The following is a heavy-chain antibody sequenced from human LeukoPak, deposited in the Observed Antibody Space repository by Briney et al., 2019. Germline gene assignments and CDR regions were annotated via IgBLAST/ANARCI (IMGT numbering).Heavy chain of an antibody. J-gene: IGHJ4*02. D-gene: IGHD3-22*01. Sequence: GGSLRLSCAASGFTFSSYDMNWVRQAPGKGLEWVSYISRSSSILYYADSVKGRFTISRDNAKNSLYLQMNSLRGEDTAVYYCARDRYDSSHYYHYWGQGTLVTVSA. CDR3: ARDRYDSSHYYHY. CDR1: GFTFSSYD. CDR2: ISRSSSIL. V-gene: IGHV3-48*01.